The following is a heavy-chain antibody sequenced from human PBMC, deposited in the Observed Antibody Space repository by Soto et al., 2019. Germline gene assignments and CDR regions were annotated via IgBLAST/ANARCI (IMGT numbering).Heavy chain of an antibody. CDR1: GGTFSSYA. J-gene: IGHJ6*02. D-gene: IGHD3-10*01. CDR2: IIPIFGTA. V-gene: IGHV1-69*01. CDR3: ARGDGEGTMVRGGIRHHVDYYYGMDV. Sequence: QVQLVQSGAEVKKPGSSVKVSCKASGGTFSSYAISWVRQAPGQGIEWMGGIIPIFGTANYAQKFQGRVTITADESTSTAYMELSSLRSEDTAVYYCARGDGEGTMVRGGIRHHVDYYYGMDVWGQGTTVTVSS.